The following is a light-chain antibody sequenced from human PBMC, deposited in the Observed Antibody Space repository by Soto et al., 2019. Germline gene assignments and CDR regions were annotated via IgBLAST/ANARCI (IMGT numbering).Light chain of an antibody. CDR1: QDISNY. CDR3: QKYNSAPNT. CDR2: AAS. Sequence: DIQMTQSPSSLSASVGDRVTITCRAHQDISNYLAWYQQKPGKVPELLIYAASTLRTGVQSRFSGSGSGTVFTLTINNLQPEDVATYYCQKYNSAPNTFGRGTSLEIK. J-gene: IGKJ2*01. V-gene: IGKV1-27*01.